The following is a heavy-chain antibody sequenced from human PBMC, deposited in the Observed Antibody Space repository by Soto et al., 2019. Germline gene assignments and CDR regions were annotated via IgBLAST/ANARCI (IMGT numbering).Heavy chain of an antibody. Sequence: PGGSLRLSCAVSGFTFSDHYMDWVRQAPGKGLEWVSRSRNKASGYTTIYAASVKGRLTISRDESENLLYLQMNSLRTEDTSVYYCARVRTTGYYHLDHWGQGTLVTVSS. CDR2: SRNKASGYTT. V-gene: IGHV3-72*01. CDR1: GFTFSDHY. CDR3: ARVRTTGYYHLDH. D-gene: IGHD3-9*01. J-gene: IGHJ4*02.